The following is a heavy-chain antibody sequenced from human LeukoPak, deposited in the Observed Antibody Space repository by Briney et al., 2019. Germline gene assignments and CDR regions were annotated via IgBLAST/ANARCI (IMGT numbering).Heavy chain of an antibody. V-gene: IGHV1-8*02. D-gene: IGHD5-18*01. Sequence: ASVKVSCKASGYTFTSYDINWVRQATGQGLEWMGWMNPNSGNTGYAQKFQGRVTMTTDTSTSTAYMELRSLRSDDTAVYYCARNEGDTAMVPYYYYYMDVWGKGTTVTVSS. CDR1: GYTFTSYD. CDR2: MNPNSGNT. J-gene: IGHJ6*03. CDR3: ARNEGDTAMVPYYYYYMDV.